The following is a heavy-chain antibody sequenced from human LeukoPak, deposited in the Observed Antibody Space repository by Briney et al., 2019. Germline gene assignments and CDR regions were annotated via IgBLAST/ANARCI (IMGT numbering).Heavy chain of an antibody. CDR3: ARDFTPSSYYDSSTYYDC. D-gene: IGHD3-22*01. CDR2: INIEGSSI. Sequence: GGSLRLSCVASGFPLSNYWMHWVRQAPGKGLLWVSRINIEGSSISYADSVEGRFIISRDNAKNTLYLQMNSLTAEDTAVYYCARDFTPSSYYDSSTYYDCWGQGTLVTVSS. J-gene: IGHJ4*02. V-gene: IGHV3-74*01. CDR1: GFPLSNYW.